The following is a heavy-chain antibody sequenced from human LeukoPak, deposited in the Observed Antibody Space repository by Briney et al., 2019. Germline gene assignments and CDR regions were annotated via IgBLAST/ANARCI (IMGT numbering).Heavy chain of an antibody. J-gene: IGHJ4*02. D-gene: IGHD4-17*01. CDR3: ASELYGDYEAY. CDR2: IKQDGSEK. Sequence: GGSLRLSCAASGFTFSSYWMSWVRQAPGKGLEWVANIKQDGSEKYYVDSVKGRFTISRDNAKNSLYLQMNSLRAEDTAVYYCASELYGDYEAYRGQGTLVTVSS. V-gene: IGHV3-7*01. CDR1: GFTFSSYW.